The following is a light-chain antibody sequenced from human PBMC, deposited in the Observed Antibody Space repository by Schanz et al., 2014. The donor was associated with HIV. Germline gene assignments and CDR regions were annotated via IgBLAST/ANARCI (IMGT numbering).Light chain of an antibody. J-gene: IGLJ1*01. CDR2: DVS. CDR1: SSDVGGYNY. CDR3: SSYEGSNNWV. Sequence: QSALTQPASVSGSPGQSITISCTGTSSDVGGYNYVSWYQHHPGKAPKLLIYDVSNRPSGVSNRFSGSKSGNTASLTISRLQAEDEADYYCSSYEGSNNWVFGTGTKLTVL. V-gene: IGLV2-14*03.